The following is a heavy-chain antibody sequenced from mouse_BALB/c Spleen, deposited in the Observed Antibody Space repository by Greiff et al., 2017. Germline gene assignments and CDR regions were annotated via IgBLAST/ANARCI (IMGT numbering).Heavy chain of an antibody. CDR2: ISSGGSYT. CDR1: GFTFSSYT. CDR3: TRDEVGPGTDYAMDY. V-gene: IGHV5-6-4*01. D-gene: IGHD4-1*01. J-gene: IGHJ4*01. Sequence: EVQGVESGGGLVKPGGSLKLSCAASGFTFSSYTMSWVRQTPEKRLEWVATISSGGSYTYYPDSVKGRFTISRDNAKNTLYLQMSSLKSEDTAMYYCTRDEVGPGTDYAMDYWGQGTSVTVSS.